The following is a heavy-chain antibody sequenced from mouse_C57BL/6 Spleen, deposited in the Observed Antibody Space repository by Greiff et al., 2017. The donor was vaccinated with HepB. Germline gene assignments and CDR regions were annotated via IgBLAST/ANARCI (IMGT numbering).Heavy chain of an antibody. CDR2: ISNGGGST. J-gene: IGHJ3*01. D-gene: IGHD1-1*01. V-gene: IGHV5-12*01. CDR3: ASGYYYGSSGFSLAY. Sequence: DVQLVESGGGLVQPGGSLKLSCAASGFTFSDYYMYWVRQTPEKRLEWVAYISNGGGSTYYPDTVKGRFTISRDNAKNTLYLQMSRLKSEDTAMYYCASGYYYGSSGFSLAYWGQGTLVTVSA. CDR1: GFTFSDYY.